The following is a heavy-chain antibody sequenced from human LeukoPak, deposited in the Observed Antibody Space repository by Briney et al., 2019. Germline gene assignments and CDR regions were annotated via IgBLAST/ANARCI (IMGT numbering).Heavy chain of an antibody. Sequence: GGSLRLSCAASGFTFSNAWMGWVRQAPGKGLEWVANIKQDGSEKYYVDSVKGRFTISRDNAKNSLFLQMKNLRAEDTAVYYCASRDGSYGYWGQGTLVTVSS. J-gene: IGHJ4*02. CDR1: GFTFSNAW. V-gene: IGHV3-7*01. CDR2: IKQDGSEK. D-gene: IGHD3-10*01. CDR3: ASRDGSYGY.